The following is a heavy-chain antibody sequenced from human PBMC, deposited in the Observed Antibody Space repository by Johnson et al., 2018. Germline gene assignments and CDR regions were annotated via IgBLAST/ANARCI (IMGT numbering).Heavy chain of an antibody. V-gene: IGHV1-69*01. CDR3: AREAGKRDAYYYYGMDV. Sequence: VQLVESGAEVKKXGSSVKVSCKASGGTFSSYAISWVRQAPGQGLEWMGGIIPIFGTANYAQKFQGRVTITADESTSTAYMERSSLRSEDTAVYYCAREAGKRDAYYYYGMDVWGQGTTVTVSS. CDR2: IIPIFGTA. CDR1: GGTFSSYA. J-gene: IGHJ6*02. D-gene: IGHD6-13*01.